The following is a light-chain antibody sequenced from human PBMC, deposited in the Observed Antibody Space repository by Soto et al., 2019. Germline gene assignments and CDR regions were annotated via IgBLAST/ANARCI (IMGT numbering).Light chain of an antibody. CDR1: SSNIGAGFD. CDR3: QSYDRGLSSPYA. CDR2: GNI. V-gene: IGLV1-40*01. Sequence: QSVLTQPPSVSGAPRQRVTISCTGSSSNIGAGFDVQWYQQLPGTAPKLLIYGNINRPSGVPDRFSGSKSGTSASLAITGLQPEDEADYYCQSYDRGLSSPYAFGTGTKV. J-gene: IGLJ1*01.